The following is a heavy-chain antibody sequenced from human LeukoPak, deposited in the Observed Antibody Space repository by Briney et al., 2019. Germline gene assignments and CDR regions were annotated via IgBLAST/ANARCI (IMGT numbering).Heavy chain of an antibody. CDR3: ASLSMVTPFDY. V-gene: IGHV3-23*01. J-gene: IGHJ4*02. Sequence: GGSLRLSCAASRFTFSSYAMSWVRQAPGKGLEWVSVISGSGTSTYYADSVRGRFTISRDNAKNTLYLQMNSLRAEDTAVYYCASLSMVTPFDYWGQGTLLTVSS. CDR2: ISGSGTST. CDR1: RFTFSSYA. D-gene: IGHD4-17*01.